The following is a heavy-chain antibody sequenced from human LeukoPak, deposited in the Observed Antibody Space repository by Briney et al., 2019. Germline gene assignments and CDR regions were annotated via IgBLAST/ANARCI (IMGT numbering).Heavy chain of an antibody. Sequence: GGSLRLSCTASGFTFGDYAMSWFRQAPGKGLEWVGFIRSEAYGGTTEYAASVKGRFTISRDDSKSIAYLQMNSLKTEDTAVYYCTRGDIVVVVGAFDIWGQGTMVTVSS. D-gene: IGHD2-15*01. V-gene: IGHV3-49*03. CDR2: IRSEAYGGTT. CDR1: GFTFGDYA. J-gene: IGHJ3*02. CDR3: TRGDIVVVVGAFDI.